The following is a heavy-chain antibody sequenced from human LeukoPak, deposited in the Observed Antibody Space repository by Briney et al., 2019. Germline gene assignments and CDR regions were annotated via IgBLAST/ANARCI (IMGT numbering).Heavy chain of an antibody. V-gene: IGHV1-69*05. CDR2: IIPIFGTA. J-gene: IGHJ3*02. Sequence: VASVKVSCKASGGTFSSYAISWVRQAPGQGLEWMGGIIPIFGTANYSQKFQGRVSMTRDTSINTAYMELSRLTSDDTAVYYCARDLYSSGWTDAFDIWGQGTMVTVSS. CDR1: GGTFSSYA. CDR3: ARDLYSSGWTDAFDI. D-gene: IGHD6-19*01.